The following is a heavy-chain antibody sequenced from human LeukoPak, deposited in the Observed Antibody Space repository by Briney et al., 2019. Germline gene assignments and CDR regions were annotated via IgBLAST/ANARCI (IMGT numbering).Heavy chain of an antibody. D-gene: IGHD1-26*01. J-gene: IGHJ4*02. CDR3: VKLPKSGSYDY. CDR1: GVTFSSYA. Sequence: VGSLRLSCSASGVTFSSYAMHWVLQAPGKGLEYVSAISSNGGSTYYADSVKGRFTISRDNSKNTLYLQMSSLRAEDTAVYYCVKLPKSGSYDYWGQGTLVSVSS. CDR2: ISSNGGST. V-gene: IGHV3-64D*09.